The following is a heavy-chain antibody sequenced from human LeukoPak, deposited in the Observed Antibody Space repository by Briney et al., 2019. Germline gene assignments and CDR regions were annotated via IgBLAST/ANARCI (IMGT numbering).Heavy chain of an antibody. Sequence: GESLKISCAASGFTFSSYWMTWVRQAPGKGLEWVADIRQDGSEKYHVDSVKGRFTISRDNSKNSLYLQMNSLRAEDTAVYYCARLQWLRKNFDYWGQGTLLTVSS. J-gene: IGHJ4*02. V-gene: IGHV3-7*01. CDR3: ARLQWLRKNFDY. D-gene: IGHD5-12*01. CDR2: IRQDGSEK. CDR1: GFTFSSYW.